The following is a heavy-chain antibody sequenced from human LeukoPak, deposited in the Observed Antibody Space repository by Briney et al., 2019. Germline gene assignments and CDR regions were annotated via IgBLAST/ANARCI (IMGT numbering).Heavy chain of an antibody. Sequence: PSETLSLTCTVSGGSISSSSYYWGWIRQSLGKGLEWIGSIYYSGSTYYNPSLKSRVTISVDTSKNQFSLKLTSVTAADTAVYYCARQYGWFGKIQPGYFDYWGQGTLVTVSS. V-gene: IGHV4-39*07. CDR1: GGSISSSSYY. CDR3: ARQYGWFGKIQPGYFDY. CDR2: IYYSGST. D-gene: IGHD3-10*01. J-gene: IGHJ4*02.